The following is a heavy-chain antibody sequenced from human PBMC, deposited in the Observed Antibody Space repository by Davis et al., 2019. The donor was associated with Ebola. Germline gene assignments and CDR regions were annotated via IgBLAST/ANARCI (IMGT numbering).Heavy chain of an antibody. J-gene: IGHJ4*02. V-gene: IGHV3-21*01. CDR1: GFTFNSYE. Sequence: GESLKISCAASGFTFNSYEMNWVRQTPGKGLEWVSSITWSSNYLYYGDSVKGRFTISRDNAKNSLYLQMNSLRVEDTAVYYCARDFGDYIDYWGQGTLVTVSS. D-gene: IGHD3-10*01. CDR2: ITWSSNYL. CDR3: ARDFGDYIDY.